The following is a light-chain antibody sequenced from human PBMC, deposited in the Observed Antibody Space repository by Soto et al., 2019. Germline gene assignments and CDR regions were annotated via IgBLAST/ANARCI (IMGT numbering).Light chain of an antibody. CDR1: QGISSW. CDR3: RQGNSFTPCT. Sequence: DIEMTQSPSSVSASVGDRVTITCRASQGISSWLAWYQQKPGKAPKLLIYAASSLKSGVPSRFSRSGSETNVYATISSLKPEDCAAGYCRQGNSFTPCTVGQGTNVEI. J-gene: IGKJ1*01. CDR2: AAS. V-gene: IGKV1-12*01.